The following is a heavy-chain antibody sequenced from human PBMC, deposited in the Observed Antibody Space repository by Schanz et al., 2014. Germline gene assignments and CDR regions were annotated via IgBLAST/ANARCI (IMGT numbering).Heavy chain of an antibody. Sequence: EVQLVESGGGLVQPGGSLRLSCAASGFSIRNHDMHWVRQATGAGLEWVSAIGTAGDTFYLDSVKGRFTISRENAKISLFLQMNSLRVEDTAVYYCARLPVGYGSGIWDVWGQGTSVTVSS. CDR2: IGTAGDT. CDR1: GFSIRNHD. J-gene: IGHJ6*02. D-gene: IGHD3-10*01. CDR3: ARLPVGYGSGIWDV. V-gene: IGHV3-13*04.